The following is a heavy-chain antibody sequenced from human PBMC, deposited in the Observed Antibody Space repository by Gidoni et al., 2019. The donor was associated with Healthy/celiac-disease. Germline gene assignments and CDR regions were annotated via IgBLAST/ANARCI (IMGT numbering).Heavy chain of an antibody. D-gene: IGHD6-19*01. CDR1: GGSIRSSSYY. CDR3: ARKGGSGWPAEAFDI. J-gene: IGHJ3*02. CDR2: IYYSGST. Sequence: QLQLQESGPGLVKPSETLSLTYTVSGGSIRSSSYYWGWIRPPPGKGLEWIVRIYYSGSTHYNPSLKSRVTISVDTSKNQFSLKLSSVTAADTAVYYCARKGGSGWPAEAFDIWGQGTMVTVSS. V-gene: IGHV4-39*01.